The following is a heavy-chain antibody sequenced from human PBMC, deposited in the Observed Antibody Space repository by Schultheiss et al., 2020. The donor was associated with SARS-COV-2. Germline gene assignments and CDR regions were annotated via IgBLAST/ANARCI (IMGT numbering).Heavy chain of an antibody. V-gene: IGHV4-39*01. CDR3: ARLIAAAGTVPYDY. Sequence: SQTLSLTCAVSGGSISSSSYYWGWIRQPPGKGLEWIGSIYYSGSTYYNPSLKSRVTISVDTSKNQFSLKLSSVTAADTAVYYCARLIAAAGTVPYDYWGQGTLVTVSS. CDR1: GGSISSSSYY. J-gene: IGHJ4*02. D-gene: IGHD6-13*01. CDR2: IYYSGST.